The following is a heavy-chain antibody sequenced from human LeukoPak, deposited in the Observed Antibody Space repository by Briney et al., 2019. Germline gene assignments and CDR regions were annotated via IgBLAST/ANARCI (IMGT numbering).Heavy chain of an antibody. CDR1: GYTFTSYA. J-gene: IGHJ4*02. CDR3: ARRAAVVGPLYYFDN. CDR2: INAGNGNT. D-gene: IGHD6-19*01. V-gene: IGHV1-3*01. Sequence: ASVKVSCKASGYTFTSYAMHWVRQAPGQRLEWMGWINAGNGNTKYSQKFQGRVTITRDTSASTAYMELSSLRSEDTAVYYCARRAAVVGPLYYFDNWGQGTLVTVSS.